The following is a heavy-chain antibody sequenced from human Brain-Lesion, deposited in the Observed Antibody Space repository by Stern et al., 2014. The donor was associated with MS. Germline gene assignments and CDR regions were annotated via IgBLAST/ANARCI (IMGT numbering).Heavy chain of an antibody. CDR2: IFYTGST. CDR3: ARGAGVFDS. D-gene: IGHD6-19*01. Sequence: VQLLESGPGLVKPSETLSLTCTVSGGSIGRSSYYWGWIRQPPGKGLEWLGNIFYTGSTFYDPSLKSRVTISVDTSNNHFSLSLNSVTAADTAVYYCARGAGVFDSWGQGTLVTVSP. J-gene: IGHJ4*02. V-gene: IGHV4-39*02. CDR1: GGSIGRSSYY.